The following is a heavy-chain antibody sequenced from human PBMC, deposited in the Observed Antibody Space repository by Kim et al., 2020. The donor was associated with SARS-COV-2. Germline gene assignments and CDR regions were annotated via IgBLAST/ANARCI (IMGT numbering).Heavy chain of an antibody. CDR2: IDPSDSYT. CDR1: GYSFTSYW. V-gene: IGHV5-10-1*01. D-gene: IGHD3-10*01. Sequence: GESLKISCKGSGYSFTSYWISWVRQMPGKGLEWMGRIDPSDSYTNYSPSFQGHVTISADKSISTAYLQWSSLKASDTAMYYCAREIGSGSYYNSIAYWGQGTLVTVSS. J-gene: IGHJ4*02. CDR3: AREIGSGSYYNSIAY.